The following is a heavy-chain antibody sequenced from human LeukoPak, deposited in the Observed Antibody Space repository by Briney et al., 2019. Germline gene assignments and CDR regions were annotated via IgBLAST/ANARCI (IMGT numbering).Heavy chain of an antibody. CDR2: ISYDGSNK. CDR3: AKDRYRHIVVVTATTLFDY. Sequence: GGSLRLSCAASGFTFSSYGMHWVRQAPGKGLEWVAVISYDGSNKYYADSVKGRFTISRDNSKNTLYLQMNSLRAEDTAVYYCAKDRYRHIVVVTATTLFDYWGQGTLVTVSS. CDR1: GFTFSSYG. J-gene: IGHJ4*02. D-gene: IGHD2-21*02. V-gene: IGHV3-30*18.